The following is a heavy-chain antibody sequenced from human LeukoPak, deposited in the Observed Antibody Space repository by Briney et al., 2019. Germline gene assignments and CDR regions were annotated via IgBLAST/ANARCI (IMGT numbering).Heavy chain of an antibody. CDR1: GYSFTSNY. Sequence: ASVKVSCKVSGYSFTSNYIHWVRQAPGQGLEWMGMIYPRDGSTSYAQRFQDRVTVTRDTSTSTVHMELSGLRSEDTAVYYCPRDQEGFDYWGQGTLVTVSS. J-gene: IGHJ4*02. CDR2: IYPRDGST. V-gene: IGHV1-46*01. CDR3: PRDQEGFDY.